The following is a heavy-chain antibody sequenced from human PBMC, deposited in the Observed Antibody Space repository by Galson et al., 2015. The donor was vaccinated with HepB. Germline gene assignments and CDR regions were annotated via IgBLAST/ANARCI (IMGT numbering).Heavy chain of an antibody. V-gene: IGHV1-2*06. CDR3: ARSNWNDAGFDY. D-gene: IGHD1-1*01. CDR2: INPNSGDT. J-gene: IGHJ4*02. CDR1: GYSFTGYY. Sequence: SVKVSCKASGYSFTGYYMHWVRQAPGQGFEWMGRINPNSGDTNYAQKFQGRVTMTRDTSISTTYMELSSLRSDDTAIYYCARSNWNDAGFDYWGQGTLVTVSS.